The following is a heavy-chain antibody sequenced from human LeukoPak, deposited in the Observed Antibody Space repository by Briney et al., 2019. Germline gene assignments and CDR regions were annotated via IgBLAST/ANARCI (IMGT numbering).Heavy chain of an antibody. Sequence: GGSLRLSCAPSGFTFSTYWMTWVRQAPGKGLEWVSYISSSGSTIYYADSVKGRFTISRDNAKNSLYLQMNSLRAEDTAVYYCARDRFVGDFPFDAFDIWGQGTMVTVSS. CDR3: ARDRFVGDFPFDAFDI. J-gene: IGHJ3*02. D-gene: IGHD3-16*01. V-gene: IGHV3-48*04. CDR2: ISSSGSTI. CDR1: GFTFSTYW.